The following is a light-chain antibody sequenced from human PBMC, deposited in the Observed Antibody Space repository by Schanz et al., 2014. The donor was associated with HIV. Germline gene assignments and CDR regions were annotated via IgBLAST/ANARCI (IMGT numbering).Light chain of an antibody. CDR2: AAF. Sequence: DLQMTQSPSSLSASVGDKVTITCRASQSISSYLNWYQQKPGNAPKLLIYAAFSLQRGVPSRFSGSGSGTDFTLTISSLRPEDFATYFCQQSYSTPLTFGGGTKVEIK. CDR1: QSISSY. CDR3: QQSYSTPLT. V-gene: IGKV1-39*01. J-gene: IGKJ4*01.